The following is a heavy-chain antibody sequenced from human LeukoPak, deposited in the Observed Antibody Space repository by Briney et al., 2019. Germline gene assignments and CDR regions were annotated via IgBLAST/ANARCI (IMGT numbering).Heavy chain of an antibody. CDR3: ARVLPYDYFNPFDR. J-gene: IGHJ5*02. CDR1: GFTFSTYS. CDR2: ISSSTSTI. D-gene: IGHD2/OR15-2a*01. V-gene: IGHV3-48*01. Sequence: GGSLRLSCAASGFTFSTYSMNWVRQAPGKGLEWVSYISSSTSTIYYADSVKGRFTISRDNAKNSLYLQMNSLRAEDTAVYYCARVLPYDYFNPFDRWGQGTLVTVSS.